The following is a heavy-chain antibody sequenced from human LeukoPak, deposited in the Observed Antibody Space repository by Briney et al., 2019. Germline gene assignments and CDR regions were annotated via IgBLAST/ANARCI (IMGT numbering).Heavy chain of an antibody. J-gene: IGHJ4*02. Sequence: SETLSLTCTVSGGSISSYYWSWLRQPPGQELEWFGYIYYSSSTNYNPSHKSRVTISVDTSKNQFSLKLRSVTAADTAVYYCARAPVGYYDILTGYYNSVPNYYFDYWGQGTLVTVSS. CDR1: GGSISSYY. CDR3: ARAPVGYYDILTGYYNSVPNYYFDY. D-gene: IGHD3-9*01. CDR2: IYYSSST. V-gene: IGHV4-59*01.